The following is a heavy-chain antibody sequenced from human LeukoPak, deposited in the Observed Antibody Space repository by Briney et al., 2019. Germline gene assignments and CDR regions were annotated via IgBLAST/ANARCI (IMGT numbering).Heavy chain of an antibody. Sequence: ASVKVSCKASGYTFTPYSMHWVRQAPGQGLEWMGVINPSGGSTNYAQKFQGRVTVTRDTSTSTVYMELSSLRSEDTAVYYCAGTAQMATIDGLDYWGQGTLVTVSS. J-gene: IGHJ4*02. CDR1: GYTFTPYS. V-gene: IGHV1-46*01. D-gene: IGHD5-24*01. CDR3: AGTAQMATIDGLDY. CDR2: INPSGGST.